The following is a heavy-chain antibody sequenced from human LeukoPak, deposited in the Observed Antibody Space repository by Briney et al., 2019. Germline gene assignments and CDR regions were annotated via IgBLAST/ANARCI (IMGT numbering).Heavy chain of an antibody. CDR3: ARAKEYSSSLYYFDY. Sequence: PGGSLRLSCAASGFTSSSYIMNWVRQAPGKGLEWVSSISSSSSYIYYADSVKGRFTISRDNAKNSLYLQMNSLRAEDTAVYYCARAKEYSSSLYYFDYWGQGTLVTVSS. D-gene: IGHD6-6*01. J-gene: IGHJ4*02. CDR1: GFTSSSYI. CDR2: ISSSSSYI. V-gene: IGHV3-21*01.